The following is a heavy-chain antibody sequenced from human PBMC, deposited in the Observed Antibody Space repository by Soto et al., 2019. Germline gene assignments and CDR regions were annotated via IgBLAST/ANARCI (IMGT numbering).Heavy chain of an antibody. D-gene: IGHD3-3*01. CDR2: INPNSGST. CDR1: GYIFTSYY. J-gene: IGHJ6*02. CDR3: ARVPGDFWSGYYLEYYGMDV. V-gene: IGHV1-46*01. Sequence: GASVKVSCKASGYIFTSYYVHWVRQAPGQGLEWMGIINPNSGSTSYAQKFQGRVTMTRDTSTSTAYMELRSLRSDDTAVYYCARVPGDFWSGYYLEYYGMDVWGQGTTVTVSS.